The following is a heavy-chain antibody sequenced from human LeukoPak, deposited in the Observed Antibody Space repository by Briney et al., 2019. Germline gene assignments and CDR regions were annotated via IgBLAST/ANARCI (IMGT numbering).Heavy chain of an antibody. CDR1: GFTFGDYA. D-gene: IGHD2-2*01. Sequence: GRSLRLSCAASGFTFGDYAMHRVRQAPGKGPEWVSGISWNSGSIGYADSVKGRFTISRDNAKNSLYLQLNSLRAEDTALYYCAKGASSTSVVDWFDPWGQGTLVTVSS. V-gene: IGHV3-9*01. J-gene: IGHJ5*02. CDR3: AKGASSTSVVDWFDP. CDR2: ISWNSGSI.